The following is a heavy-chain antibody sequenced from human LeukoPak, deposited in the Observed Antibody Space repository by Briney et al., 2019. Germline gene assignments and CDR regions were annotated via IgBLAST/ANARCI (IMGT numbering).Heavy chain of an antibody. V-gene: IGHV1-18*04. J-gene: IGHJ3*02. CDR2: ISAYSGNT. CDR1: GYTFTSYG. D-gene: IGHD2-2*01. Sequence: GASVKVSCKASGYTFTSYGISWVRQAPGQGLEWMGWISAYSGNTNYAQKLQGRVTMTTDTSTSTAYMELRSLRSDDTAVYYCARDLFQVVPAAMGLGAFDIWGQGTMVTVSS. CDR3: ARDLFQVVPAAMGLGAFDI.